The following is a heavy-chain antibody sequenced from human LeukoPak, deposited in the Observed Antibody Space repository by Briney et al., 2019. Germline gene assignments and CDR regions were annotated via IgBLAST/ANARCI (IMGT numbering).Heavy chain of an antibody. CDR3: ARHNLYDSSGDGRYYFDY. CDR2: IYSGGST. V-gene: IGHV3-66*02. CDR1: GFTVSSNY. Sequence: GGSLRLSCAASGFTVSSNYMSWVRQAPGKGLEWVSVIYSGGSTYYADSVKGRFTISRDNSKNTLYLQMNSLRAEDTAVYYCARHNLYDSSGDGRYYFDYWGQGTLVTVSS. D-gene: IGHD3-22*01. J-gene: IGHJ4*02.